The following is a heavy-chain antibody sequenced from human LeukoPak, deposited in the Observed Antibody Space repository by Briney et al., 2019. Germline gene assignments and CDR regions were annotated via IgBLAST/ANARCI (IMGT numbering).Heavy chain of an antibody. CDR1: ADRVSSNSVT. D-gene: IGHD2-21*02. Sequence: SLTLPLTYPISADRVSSNSVTYHWIRKPQSRGLERRSRAYYSSTWVNDYVVSVRGRITVNPDTSKNPFSLHLNSVPPEDTAVYYCARRLTQYNCFDPCGQGILVPVS. V-gene: IGHV6-1*01. CDR3: ARRLTQYNCFDP. CDR2: AYYSSTWVN. J-gene: IGHJ5*02.